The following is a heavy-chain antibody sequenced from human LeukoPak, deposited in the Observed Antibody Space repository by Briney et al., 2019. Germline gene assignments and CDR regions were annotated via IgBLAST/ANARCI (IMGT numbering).Heavy chain of an antibody. Sequence: PSETLSLTCTVSGGSISSSSYYWGWIRQPPGQGLEWIGSIYYSGSTYYNPSLKSRVTISVDTSKNQFSLKLSSVTAADTAVYYCASHDYDILTGYRFDYWGQGTLVTVSS. J-gene: IGHJ4*02. D-gene: IGHD3-9*01. CDR2: IYYSGST. CDR3: ASHDYDILTGYRFDY. CDR1: GGSISSSSYY. V-gene: IGHV4-39*01.